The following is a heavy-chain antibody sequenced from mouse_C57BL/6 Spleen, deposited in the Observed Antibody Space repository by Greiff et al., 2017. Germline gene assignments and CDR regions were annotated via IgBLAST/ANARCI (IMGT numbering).Heavy chain of an antibody. V-gene: IGHV1-19*01. CDR1: GYTFTDYY. CDR2: INPYNGGT. Sequence: EVQLQQSGPVLVKPGASVKMSCKASGYTFTDYYMNWVKQSHGKSLEWIGVINPYNGGTSYNQKFKGKATLTVDKSSSTAYMELNSLTSEDSAVDYCAGGKYYYAMDYWGQGTSVTVSS. D-gene: IGHD1-1*02. CDR3: AGGKYYYAMDY. J-gene: IGHJ4*01.